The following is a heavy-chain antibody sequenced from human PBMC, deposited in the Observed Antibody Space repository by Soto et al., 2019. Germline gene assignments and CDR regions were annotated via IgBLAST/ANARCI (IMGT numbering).Heavy chain of an antibody. J-gene: IGHJ4*02. CDR1: GFAFNNYG. CDR3: AREDSIIIPAVSDF. V-gene: IGHV3-21*01. Sequence: GGSLRLSCTVSGFAFNNYGINWVRQAPGKGLEWVSSISKGDYTYYSDSVKGRFAISRDNAKSSVSLQMNTLRVEDTAVYYCAREDSIIIPAVSDFWGQGTLVTVSS. CDR2: ISKGDYT. D-gene: IGHD2-2*01.